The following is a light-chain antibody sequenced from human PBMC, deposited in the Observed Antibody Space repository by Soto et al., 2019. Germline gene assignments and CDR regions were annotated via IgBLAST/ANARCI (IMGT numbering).Light chain of an antibody. V-gene: IGKV3-20*01. Sequence: EIVLTQSPGTLSLSPGERATLTCRTSQSGSNNYLAWYQRKPGQAPRLLIYGTSNRATGIPDRFSGSGSGTDFTLTISRLEPEDFAVYYCQQYGSSRYTFGQGTKLEIK. J-gene: IGKJ2*01. CDR3: QQYGSSRYT. CDR2: GTS. CDR1: QSGSNNY.